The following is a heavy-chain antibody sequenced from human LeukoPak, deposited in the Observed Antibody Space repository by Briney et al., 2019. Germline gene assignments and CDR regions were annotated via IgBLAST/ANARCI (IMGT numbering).Heavy chain of an antibody. V-gene: IGHV4-59*08. D-gene: IGHD1-1*01. CDR1: GGSISSYY. CDR3: ATHLKLERRGAFDI. CDR2: IYYSGST. Sequence: PSETLSLTCTVSGGSISSYYWSWIRQPPGKGLEWIGYIYYSGSTNYNPSLKSRVTMSVDTSKNQFSLKLSSVTAADTAVYYCATHLKLERRGAFDIWGQGTMVTVSS. J-gene: IGHJ3*02.